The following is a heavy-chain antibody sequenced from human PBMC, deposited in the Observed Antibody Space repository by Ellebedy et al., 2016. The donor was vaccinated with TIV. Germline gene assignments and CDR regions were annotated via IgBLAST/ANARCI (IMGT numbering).Heavy chain of an antibody. CDR3: ARDSEEGHSLLNPSY. D-gene: IGHD1-14*01. CDR2: INHSGRN. CDR1: GGSFSDYH. J-gene: IGHJ4*02. Sequence: SETLSLXXAVYGGSFSDYHWTWIRQPPGKGLEWIGEINHSGRNNYNPSLKSRVTISVDTSKNQFSLKMTSLTAADTAVYYCARDSEEGHSLLNPSYWGQGTLVIVSS. V-gene: IGHV4-34*01.